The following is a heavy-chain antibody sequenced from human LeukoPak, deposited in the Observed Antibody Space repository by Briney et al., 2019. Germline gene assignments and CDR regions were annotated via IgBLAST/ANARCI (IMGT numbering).Heavy chain of an antibody. Sequence: SVKVSCKASGGTFSSYAISWVRQAPGQGLEWMGGIIPIFGTANYAQKFQGRVTITADKSTSTAYMELSSLRSEDTAVYYCARSITWYYYMDVWGKGTTVTVSS. D-gene: IGHD3-3*01. CDR2: IIPIFGTA. CDR1: GGTFSSYA. V-gene: IGHV1-69*06. CDR3: ARSITWYYYMDV. J-gene: IGHJ6*03.